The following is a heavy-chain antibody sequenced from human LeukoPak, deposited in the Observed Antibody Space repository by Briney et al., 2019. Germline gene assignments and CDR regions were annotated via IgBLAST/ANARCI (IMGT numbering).Heavy chain of an antibody. D-gene: IGHD1-26*01. CDR2: INAGNGNT. CDR3: ARAKRGIVGATANWFDP. J-gene: IGHJ5*02. CDR1: GYTFTSYA. V-gene: IGHV1-3*01. Sequence: ASVKVSCKASGYTFTSYAMHWVRQAPGQRLEWMGWINAGNGNTKYSQKFQGRDTITRDTSASTAYMELSSLRSEDTAVYYCARAKRGIVGATANWFDPWGQGTLVTVSS.